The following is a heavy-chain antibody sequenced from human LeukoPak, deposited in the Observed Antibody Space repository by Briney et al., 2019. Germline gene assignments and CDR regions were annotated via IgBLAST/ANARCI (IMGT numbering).Heavy chain of an antibody. CDR2: VHLDGRT. CDR3: AREGGFYRPLDY. CDR1: GGSVINTNW. Sequence: PSGTLSLTCGVSGGSVINTNWWTWVRQPPGKGLERIGEVHLDGRTNYNPSLESRLTMSVDVSENQVSLKLTSVTAADTAVYYCAREGGFYRPLDYSGQGTLVTVSS. V-gene: IGHV4-4*02. D-gene: IGHD3-3*01. J-gene: IGHJ4*02.